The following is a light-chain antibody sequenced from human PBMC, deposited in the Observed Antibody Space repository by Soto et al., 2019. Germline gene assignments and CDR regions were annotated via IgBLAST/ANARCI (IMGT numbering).Light chain of an antibody. Sequence: QSVLTQPPSASGTPGQRVTISCSGRGSSIGTNTVNWYRQLPGTAPKLLIYGNNQRPSGVPDRFSGSKSGTSASLAISGLQSEDEAEYYCCSYNSVRLPYVFGTGTKLTVL. V-gene: IGLV1-44*01. CDR3: CSYNSVRLPYV. CDR1: GSSIGTNT. J-gene: IGLJ1*01. CDR2: GNN.